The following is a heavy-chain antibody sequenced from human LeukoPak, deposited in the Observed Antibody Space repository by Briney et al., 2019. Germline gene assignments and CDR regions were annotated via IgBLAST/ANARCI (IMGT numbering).Heavy chain of an antibody. V-gene: IGHV4-59*08. J-gene: IGHJ4*02. CDR3: ARRVGYSYGLDY. CDR2: IYYSGSN. Sequence: SETLSLTCTVSGGSISSYYWSWIRQPPGKGLEWIGYIYYSGSNNYNPSIKSRVTISLDTSKNQFSLKLSSVTAADTAVYYCARRVGYSYGLDYWGQGILVTVSS. D-gene: IGHD5-18*01. CDR1: GGSISSYY.